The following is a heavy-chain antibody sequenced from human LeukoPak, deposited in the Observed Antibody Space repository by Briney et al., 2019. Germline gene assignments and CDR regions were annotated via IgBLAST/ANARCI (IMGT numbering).Heavy chain of an antibody. CDR1: GGSFSGYY. V-gene: IGHV4-34*01. CDR3: ARGGPYYFDY. Sequence: SETLSLTCAVYGGSFSGYYWSWIRQPPGKGLEWIGEINHSGSTYYNPSLKSRVTISVDTSKNQFSLKLSSVTAADTAVYYCARGGPYYFDYWGQGTLVTVSS. CDR2: INHSGST. J-gene: IGHJ4*02.